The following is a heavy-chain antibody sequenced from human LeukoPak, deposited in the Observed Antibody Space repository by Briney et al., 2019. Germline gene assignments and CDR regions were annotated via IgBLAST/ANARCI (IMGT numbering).Heavy chain of an antibody. V-gene: IGHV4-39*07. CDR3: ARDNRSYRGYYFDY. D-gene: IGHD1-14*01. Sequence: SETLSLTCTVSGGSISSSSYYWGWIRQPPEKGLEWIGSIYYSGSTYYNPSLKSRVTISVDTSKNQFSLKLSSVTAADTAVYYCARDNRSYRGYYFDYWGQGTPVTVSS. CDR1: GGSISSSSYY. CDR2: IYYSGST. J-gene: IGHJ4*02.